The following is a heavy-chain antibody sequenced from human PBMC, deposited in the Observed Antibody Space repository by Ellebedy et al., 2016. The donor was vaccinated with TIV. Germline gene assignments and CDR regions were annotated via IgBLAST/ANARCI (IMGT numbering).Heavy chain of an antibody. CDR3: ARDGIGDGYYDY. CDR1: GFTVSSNY. J-gene: IGHJ4*02. V-gene: IGHV3-53*01. D-gene: IGHD1-26*01. Sequence: GGSLRLSCAASGFTVSSNYMSWVRQAPGKGLEWVSVIYSGGSKYYADSVKGRFTISGDNSKNTLYLQMNNLRAEDTAVYYCARDGIGDGYYDYWGQGTLVTVSS. CDR2: IYSGGSK.